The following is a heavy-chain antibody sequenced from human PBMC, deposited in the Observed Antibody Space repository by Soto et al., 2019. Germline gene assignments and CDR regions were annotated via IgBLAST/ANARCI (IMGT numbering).Heavy chain of an antibody. D-gene: IGHD2-15*01. J-gene: IGHJ6*02. CDR2: ISTYNGNT. CDR3: ARGIVVVVAATLYYYYGMDV. CDR1: GYTFTSDD. Sequence: ASVKVSCKASGYTFTSDDISWVRQAPGQGLEGMGWISTYNGNTKYAQKFQGRVTMTSDTSTSTAYMELSSLRSEDTAVYYCARGIVVVVAATLYYYYGMDVWGQGTTVTVSS. V-gene: IGHV1-18*04.